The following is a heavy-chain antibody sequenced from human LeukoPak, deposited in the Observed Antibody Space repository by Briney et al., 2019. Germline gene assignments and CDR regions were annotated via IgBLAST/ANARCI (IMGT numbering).Heavy chain of an antibody. J-gene: IGHJ4*02. CDR1: GVSLSGYL. Sequence: PSETLSDTRIVSGVSLSGYLWSWMRQPPGKGLEWIGYIYYSGSTNYNPSLKSRVTISVDTSKNQFSLKLSSVTAADTAVYYCATAVAMGGRFYFCYRGQGTLVTVSS. CDR3: ATAVAMGGRFYFCY. V-gene: IGHV4-59*01. CDR2: IYYSGST. D-gene: IGHD6-19*01.